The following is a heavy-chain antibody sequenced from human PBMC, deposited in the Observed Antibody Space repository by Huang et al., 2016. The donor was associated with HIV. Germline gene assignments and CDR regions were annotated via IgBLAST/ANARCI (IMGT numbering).Heavy chain of an antibody. CDR1: GFTFSNFG. CDR2: IPYHSGKE. V-gene: IGHV3-30*18. Sequence: QMQLVESGGGVVRPGTSLRLSCEGSGFTFSNFGMHWVRQAPGRGLEWVAAIPYHSGKEYYGDSVKGRFSISRDNSKGTLFLQMNSLTPQDTAVYHCAKVEEAFSMWNDAIDLWGQGTMVTVSS. J-gene: IGHJ3*01. CDR3: AKVEEAFSMWNDAIDL. D-gene: IGHD1-1*01.